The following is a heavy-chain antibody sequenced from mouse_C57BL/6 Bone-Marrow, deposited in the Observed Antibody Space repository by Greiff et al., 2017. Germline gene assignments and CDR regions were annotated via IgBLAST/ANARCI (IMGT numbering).Heavy chain of an antibody. CDR1: GYTFTDYY. J-gene: IGHJ1*03. V-gene: IGHV1-75*01. Sequence: VKVVESGPELVKPGASVKISCKASGYTFTDYYINWVKQRPGQGLEWIGWIFPGSGSTYYNEKFKGKATLTVDKSSSTAYMLLSSLTSEDSAVYFCARDYYGSSYSDVWGTGTTVTVSS. D-gene: IGHD1-1*01. CDR3: ARDYYGSSYSDV. CDR2: IFPGSGST.